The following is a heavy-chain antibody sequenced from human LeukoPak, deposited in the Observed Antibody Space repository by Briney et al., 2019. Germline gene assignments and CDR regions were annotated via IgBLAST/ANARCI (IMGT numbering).Heavy chain of an antibody. V-gene: IGHV3-15*01. D-gene: IGHD3-3*01. CDR3: TTLAHDVHY. CDR2: LKSNPDGGTA. Sequence: TGGPLRLSCAASGFIFRNAWMTWVRQAPGKGLEWVGRLKSNPDGGTADYAAPVKGRFTISRDDSRNTLYLQVNNLKLEDTAVYYCTTLAHDVHYWGQGTLVTVSS. CDR1: GFIFRNAW. J-gene: IGHJ4*02.